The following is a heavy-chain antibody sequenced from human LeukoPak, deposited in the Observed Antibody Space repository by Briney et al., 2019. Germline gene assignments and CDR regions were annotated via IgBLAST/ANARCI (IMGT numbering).Heavy chain of an antibody. D-gene: IGHD3-22*01. Sequence: SETLSLTCTVSGGSISSYYWSWVRQPPGKGLEWIGYIYYSGSTNYKPSLKSRVTISVETSKNQFSLKLRSVTAADTAVYYCARVTGYMIEDYFDYWGQGTLVTVSS. CDR2: IYYSGST. CDR1: GGSISSYY. J-gene: IGHJ4*02. V-gene: IGHV4-59*01. CDR3: ARVTGYMIEDYFDY.